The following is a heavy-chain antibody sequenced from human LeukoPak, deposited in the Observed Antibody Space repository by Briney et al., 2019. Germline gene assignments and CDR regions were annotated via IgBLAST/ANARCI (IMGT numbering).Heavy chain of an antibody. CDR2: INWNGGST. V-gene: IGHV3-20*04. D-gene: IGHD6-13*01. CDR3: ARAAAAVKTNYYYYYMDV. J-gene: IGHJ6*03. Sequence: GGSLRLSCAASGFTFDDYGMSWVRQAPGKGLEWVSGINWNGGSTGYADSVKGRFTISRDNAKNSLYLQMNSLRAEDTALYYCARAAAAVKTNYYYYYMDVRGKGTTVTVSS. CDR1: GFTFDDYG.